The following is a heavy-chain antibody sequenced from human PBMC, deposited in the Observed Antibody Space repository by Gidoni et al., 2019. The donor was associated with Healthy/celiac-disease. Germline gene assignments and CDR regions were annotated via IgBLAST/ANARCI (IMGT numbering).Heavy chain of an antibody. CDR2: IYYSGST. Sequence: QLQLQESGPGLVKPSATLSLTCTVSGGSISSSSYYWGWIRQPPGKGLEWIGSIYYSGSTYYNPSLKSRVTISVDTSKNQFSLKLSSVTAADTAVYYCARHYYDSSGYYYGNWFDPWGQGTLVTVSS. D-gene: IGHD3-22*01. CDR3: ARHYYDSSGYYYGNWFDP. CDR1: GGSISSSSYY. J-gene: IGHJ5*02. V-gene: IGHV4-39*01.